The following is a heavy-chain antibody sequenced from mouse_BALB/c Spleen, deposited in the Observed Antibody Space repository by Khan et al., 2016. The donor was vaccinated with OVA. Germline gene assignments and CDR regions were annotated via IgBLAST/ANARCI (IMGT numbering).Heavy chain of an antibody. J-gene: IGHJ2*01. CDR3: ARIKKIVATDFDY. Sequence: QVQLQQSGAELVKAGASVKMSCKASGYTFTSYWMHWVKQRLGQGLEWFAETNPTNGRTYYNEKFKSKATLTVDKSSSTAYMLLSCPTIEDSAVYYCARIKKIVATDFDYWGQGTTLTVSS. CDR2: TNPTNGRT. V-gene: IGHV1S81*02. D-gene: IGHD1-1*01. CDR1: GYTFTSYW.